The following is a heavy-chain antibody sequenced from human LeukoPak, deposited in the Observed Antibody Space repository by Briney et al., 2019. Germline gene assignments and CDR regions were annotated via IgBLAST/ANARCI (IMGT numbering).Heavy chain of an antibody. J-gene: IGHJ6*03. V-gene: IGHV3-11*01. CDR1: GFTFSDYY. CDR2: ISSSGSTI. D-gene: IGHD3-22*01. CDR3: ARAYDGSGSHYYYYMDV. Sequence: GGPLRLSCAASGFTFSDYYMSWIRQAPGKGLEWASYISSSGSTIYYADSVKGRFTISRDNAKNSLYLQMNSLRAEDTAVYYCARAYDGSGSHYYYYMDVWGKGTTVTVSS.